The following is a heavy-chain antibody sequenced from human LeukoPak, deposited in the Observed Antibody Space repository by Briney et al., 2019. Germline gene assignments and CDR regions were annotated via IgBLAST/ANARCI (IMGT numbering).Heavy chain of an antibody. D-gene: IGHD3-22*01. CDR2: IYYSVST. CDR1: GGSISSYY. Sequence: SETLSLTCTVSGGSISSYYWSWIRQPPGKGLEWIGYIYYSVSTNYNPSLKSRVTISVDTSKNQFSLKLSSVTAADTAVYYCASWGWLSFYYGMDVWGQGTTVTVSS. CDR3: ASWGWLSFYYGMDV. V-gene: IGHV4-59*01. J-gene: IGHJ6*02.